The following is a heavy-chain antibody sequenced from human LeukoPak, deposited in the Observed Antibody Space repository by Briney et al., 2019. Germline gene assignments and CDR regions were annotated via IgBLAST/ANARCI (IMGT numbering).Heavy chain of an antibody. CDR3: ARDLEGRYYYGSGSPAIDY. V-gene: IGHV4-59*12. Sequence: PSETLSLTCSVSGGSISSYYWSWIRQPPGKGLECIGYIYYSGSTNYNPSLKSRVTISVDTSKNQFSLKLSSVTAADTAVYYCARDLEGRYYYGSGSPAIDYWGQGTLVTVSS. CDR2: IYYSGST. J-gene: IGHJ4*02. D-gene: IGHD3-10*01. CDR1: GGSISSYY.